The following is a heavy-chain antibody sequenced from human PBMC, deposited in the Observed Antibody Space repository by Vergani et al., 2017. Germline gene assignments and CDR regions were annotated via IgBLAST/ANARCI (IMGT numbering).Heavy chain of an antibody. Sequence: EVQLVESGGGLVQPGGSLRLSCAASGFTFSDHYMDWVRQAPGKGLEWVGRTRNKANSYTTEYAASVKGRFTISRDDSKNSLYLQMNSLKTEDTAVYYCARAVAYCGGDCPYYYGMDVWGQGTTVTVSS. V-gene: IGHV3-72*01. CDR1: GFTFSDHY. J-gene: IGHJ6*02. CDR2: TRNKANSYTT. D-gene: IGHD2-21*02. CDR3: ARAVAYCGGDCPYYYGMDV.